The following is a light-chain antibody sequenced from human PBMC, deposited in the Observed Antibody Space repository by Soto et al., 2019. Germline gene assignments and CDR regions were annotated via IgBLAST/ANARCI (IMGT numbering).Light chain of an antibody. Sequence: DIQMTQSPSSLSASVGDRVTITCRASQSISSYLNWYQQKPGKAPKLLLYAASSLQSGVPSRFSGSGSGTAFTLTISSLQPEDFATYYCQQSYSTPVFGGGTKVEIK. V-gene: IGKV1-39*01. CDR2: AAS. J-gene: IGKJ4*01. CDR1: QSISSY. CDR3: QQSYSTPV.